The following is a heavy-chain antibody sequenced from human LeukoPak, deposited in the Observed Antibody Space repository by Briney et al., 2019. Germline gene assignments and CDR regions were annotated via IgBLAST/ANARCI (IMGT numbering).Heavy chain of an antibody. V-gene: IGHV3-15*01. Sequence: GGSLRLSCAAPGFIFTDAWMNWVRQAPGRGLEWVGRIKSKTDGGTTHYAAPVKGRFTISRDDSKNTLYLQMNSLKIEDTAVYYCTTLRFPYWGQGTLVTVSS. CDR3: TTLRFPY. CDR2: IKSKTDGGTT. CDR1: GFIFTDAW. J-gene: IGHJ4*02. D-gene: IGHD4-17*01.